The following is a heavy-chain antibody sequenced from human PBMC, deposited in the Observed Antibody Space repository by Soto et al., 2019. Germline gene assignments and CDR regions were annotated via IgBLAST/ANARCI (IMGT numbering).Heavy chain of an antibody. J-gene: IGHJ5*02. D-gene: IGHD4-17*01. CDR2: VEYGGST. V-gene: IGHV4-39*01. CDR3: ARHVRGAVTMNWFDP. Sequence: QLQESGPGLVKPSETPSLTCTVSGGSIISSNFYWGWIRQPPGKGLEWIGSVEYGGSTYDNPSLKSRVTLSADTSKNQFSLNLTSVTAADTAIYYCARHVRGAVTMNWFDPWGHGTLVTVSS. CDR1: GGSIISSNFY.